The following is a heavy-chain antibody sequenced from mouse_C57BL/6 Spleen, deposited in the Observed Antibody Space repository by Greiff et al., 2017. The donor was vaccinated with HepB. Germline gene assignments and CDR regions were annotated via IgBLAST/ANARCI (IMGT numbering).Heavy chain of an antibody. CDR3: VRERSLFITTVVGYFDV. D-gene: IGHD1-1*01. CDR2: IRSKSSNYAT. CDR1: GFTFNTYA. J-gene: IGHJ1*03. V-gene: IGHV10-3*01. Sequence: EVQGVESGGGLVQPKGSLKLSCAASGFTFNTYAMHWVRQAPGKGLEWVARIRSKSSNYATYYADSVKDRFTISRDDSQSMLYLQMNNLKTEDTAMYYCVRERSLFITTVVGYFDVWGTGTTVTVSS.